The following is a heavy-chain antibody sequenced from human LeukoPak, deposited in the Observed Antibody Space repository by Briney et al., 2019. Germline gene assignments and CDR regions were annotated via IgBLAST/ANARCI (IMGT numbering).Heavy chain of an antibody. D-gene: IGHD3-10*01. CDR1: GGSFSGYY. Sequence: SETLSLTCAVYGGSFSGYYGSWIRQPPGKGLEWDGEINHSGRTNYNPSLKSRVTISVDTSKNQFSLKLSSVTAADTAVYYCARHVRITMVRGVAPGAFDIWGQGTMVTVSS. V-gene: IGHV4-34*01. CDR3: ARHVRITMVRGVAPGAFDI. J-gene: IGHJ3*02. CDR2: INHSGRT.